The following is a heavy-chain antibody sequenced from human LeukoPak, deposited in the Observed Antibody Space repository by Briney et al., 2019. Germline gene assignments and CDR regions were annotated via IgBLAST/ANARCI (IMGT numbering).Heavy chain of an antibody. D-gene: IGHD3-3*01. V-gene: IGHV3-23*01. CDR3: AKGETALRFLEWLLYFDY. CDR1: GFTFSSYA. Sequence: GGSLRLSCAASGFTFSSYAMSWVRQAPGKGLEWVSAISGSGGSTYYADSVKGRFTISRDNSKNTLYLQMNSLRAEDTAVYYCAKGETALRFLEWLLYFDYWGQGTLVTVSS. J-gene: IGHJ4*02. CDR2: ISGSGGST.